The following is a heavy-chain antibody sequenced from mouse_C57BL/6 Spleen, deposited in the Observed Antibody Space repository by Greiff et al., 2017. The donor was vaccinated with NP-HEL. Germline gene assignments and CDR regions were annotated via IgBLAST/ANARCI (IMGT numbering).Heavy chain of an antibody. D-gene: IGHD2-3*01. CDR3: ASLDQDGYYRYFDV. CDR1: GFTFSDYG. J-gene: IGHJ1*03. CDR2: ISSGSSTI. Sequence: EVQRVESGGGLVKPGGSLKLSCAASGFTFSDYGMHWVRQAPEKGLEWVAYISSGSSTIYYADTVKGRFTISRDNAKNTLFLQMTSLRSEDTAMYYCASLDQDGYYRYFDVWGTGTTVTVSS. V-gene: IGHV5-17*01.